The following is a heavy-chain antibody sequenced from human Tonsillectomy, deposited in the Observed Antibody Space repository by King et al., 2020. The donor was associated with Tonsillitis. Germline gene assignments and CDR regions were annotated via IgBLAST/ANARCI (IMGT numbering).Heavy chain of an antibody. V-gene: IGHV2-5*02. CDR3: AHSFCMFIMWPGDWFDS. CDR1: GFSLYTTGVG. Sequence: TLKESGPTLVKPTQTLTLTCTFSGFSLYTTGVGVAWIRQPPGKALEWLALIYWDDDKRYNSSLKNRLGITKDTPKNQVVLTLTSMDPVDTATYYCAHSFCMFIMWPGDWFDSWGQGTLVTVSS. J-gene: IGHJ5*01. D-gene: IGHD3-9*01. CDR2: IYWDDDK.